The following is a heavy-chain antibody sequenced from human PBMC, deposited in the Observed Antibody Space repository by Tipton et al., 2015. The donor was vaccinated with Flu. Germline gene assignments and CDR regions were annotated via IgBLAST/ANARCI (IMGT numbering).Heavy chain of an antibody. CDR1: GFTFSNFG. Sequence: SLRLSCATSGFTFSNFGMTWVRQAPGKGLDWFSAISQDGDGTFYADSVKGRFTISRDNSTNTLYLQMNSLRVDDTAAYYCASHYGSGCNNWLYPWGQGTLVTISS. D-gene: IGHD3-10*01. CDR2: ISQDGDGT. V-gene: IGHV3-23*01. J-gene: IGHJ5*02. CDR3: ASHYGSGCNNWLYP.